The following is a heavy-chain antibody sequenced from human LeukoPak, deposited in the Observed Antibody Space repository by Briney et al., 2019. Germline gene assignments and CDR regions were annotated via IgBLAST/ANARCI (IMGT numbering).Heavy chain of an antibody. V-gene: IGHV4-34*01. D-gene: IGHD3-22*01. CDR3: AKSSGYGLVDI. CDR2: INHSGST. CDR1: GGSFSGYY. Sequence: SSETLSLTCAVYGGSFSGYYWSWIRQPPGKGLEWVGEINHSGSTNYNPSLKSRVTISLDTSRNQFSLKLNSVTAADTAVYYCAKSSGYGLVDIWGQGTMVTVSS. J-gene: IGHJ3*02.